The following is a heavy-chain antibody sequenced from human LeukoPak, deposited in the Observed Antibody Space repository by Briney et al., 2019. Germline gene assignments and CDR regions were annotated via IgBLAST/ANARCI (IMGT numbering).Heavy chain of an antibody. D-gene: IGHD3-10*01. CDR3: ATTYGSGIHDAFDI. V-gene: IGHV4-59*01. CDR2: IYYSGST. J-gene: IGHJ3*02. Sequence: SETLSLTCTVSGGSISSYYWSWIRQPPGKGLEWIGYIYYSGSTNYNPSLKSRVTISVDTSKNQFSLKLSSVTAADTAVYYCATTYGSGIHDAFDIWGQGTMVTVSS. CDR1: GGSISSYY.